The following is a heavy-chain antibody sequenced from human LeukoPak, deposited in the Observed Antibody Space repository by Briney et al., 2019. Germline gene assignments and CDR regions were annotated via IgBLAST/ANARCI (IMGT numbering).Heavy chain of an antibody. CDR3: ARHVPAAAGTMFDY. D-gene: IGHD6-13*01. V-gene: IGHV4-59*08. J-gene: IGHJ4*02. CDR2: IYYSGST. Sequence: PSETLSLTCTVSGGSISSYYWSWIRQPPGKGLEWIGYIYYSGSTTYNPSLKCRVTISVDTSKNQFSLKLSSVTAADTAVYYCARHVPAAAGTMFDYWGQGTLVTVSS. CDR1: GGSISSYY.